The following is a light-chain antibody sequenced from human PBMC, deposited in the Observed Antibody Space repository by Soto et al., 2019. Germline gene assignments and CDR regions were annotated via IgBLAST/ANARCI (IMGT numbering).Light chain of an antibody. CDR1: QSINRY. J-gene: IGKJ1*01. CDR3: QQRFSTPRT. V-gene: IGKV1-39*01. CDR2: AAS. Sequence: DIRMTQSPSSHSASVGDRVTITCRASQSINRYLNWYQQKPGKAPKLLIYAASSLQSGDPSRFSGSGSETDGTLTSTSLQPDDVATYYCQQRFSTPRTFGQGTRVDI.